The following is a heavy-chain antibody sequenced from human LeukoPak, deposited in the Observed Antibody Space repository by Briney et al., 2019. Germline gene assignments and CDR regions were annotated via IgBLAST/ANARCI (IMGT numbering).Heavy chain of an antibody. CDR2: ISGSGGDT. Sequence: PGGSLRLSCAASRFTFSSYAMSWVRQAPGKGLEWVSGISGSGGDTYSADSVKGRFTISRDNSKNTLYLQMNSLRAEDTAVYYCARDHIWFGELFKSYYYYGMDVWGQGTTVTVSS. V-gene: IGHV3-23*01. D-gene: IGHD3-10*01. J-gene: IGHJ6*02. CDR1: RFTFSSYA. CDR3: ARDHIWFGELFKSYYYYGMDV.